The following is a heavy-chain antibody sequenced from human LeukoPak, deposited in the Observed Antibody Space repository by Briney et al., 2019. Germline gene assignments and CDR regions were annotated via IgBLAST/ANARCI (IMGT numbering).Heavy chain of an antibody. V-gene: IGHV4-59*01. Sequence: PSETLSLTCTVSGGSISSYYWSRIRQPPGKGLEWIGYIYYSGSTNYNPSLKSRVTISVDTSKNQFSLKLSSVTAADTAVYYCARGFRYAKYYDILTGPSWGQGTMVTVSS. J-gene: IGHJ3*01. CDR1: GGSISSYY. CDR3: ARGFRYAKYYDILTGPS. D-gene: IGHD3-9*01. CDR2: IYYSGST.